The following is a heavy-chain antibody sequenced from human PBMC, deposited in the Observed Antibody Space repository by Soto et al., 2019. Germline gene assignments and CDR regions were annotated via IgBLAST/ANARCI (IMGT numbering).Heavy chain of an antibody. Sequence: QVQLVQSGAEVKKPGASVKVSCKASGYTFTRSGISWARQAPGQGPEWMGWISSYNGDTNYAQTFQGRVTMTTDTSTSTAVKELRSRRSDDTAVYYCAREGVAPYYYYGMDNWGQGTPVTVSS. D-gene: IGHD5-12*01. J-gene: IGHJ6*02. CDR3: AREGVAPYYYYGMDN. CDR1: GYTFTRSG. V-gene: IGHV1-18*01. CDR2: ISSYNGDT.